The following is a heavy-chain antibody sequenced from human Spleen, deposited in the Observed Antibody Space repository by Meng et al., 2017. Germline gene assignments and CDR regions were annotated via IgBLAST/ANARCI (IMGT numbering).Heavy chain of an antibody. V-gene: IGHV1-2*06. J-gene: IGHJ4*02. CDR3: VSDDDISAAGYLLGDF. Sequence: ASVKVSCKASGYTFSAYWIQWVRQAPGQGLEWMGRIHPKSDNTHYAQKFQGRVTMTRDTSISTAYMELSGLIPDDTAVYYCVSDDDISAAGYLLGDFWGQGTLVTVSS. CDR1: GYTFSAYW. D-gene: IGHD6-13*01. CDR2: IHPKSDNT.